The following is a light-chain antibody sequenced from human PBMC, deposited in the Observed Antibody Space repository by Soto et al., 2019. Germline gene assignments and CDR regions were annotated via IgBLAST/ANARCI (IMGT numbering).Light chain of an antibody. V-gene: IGLV2-23*01. CDR3: CLYIGATTYV. CDR2: EGH. CDR1: SGFVGSFSL. Sequence: QSVLAHPGSVCWSPGQSITISCTGTSGFVGSFSLVSWYQQHPGKAPKVMISEGHRRPSGVPDRFSGSTSVNSASLTISGLQADEEADHYCCLYIGATTYVFGTGTKVTVL. J-gene: IGLJ1*01.